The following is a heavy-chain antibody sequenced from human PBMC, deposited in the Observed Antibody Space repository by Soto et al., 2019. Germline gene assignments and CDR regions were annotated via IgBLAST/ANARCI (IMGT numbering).Heavy chain of an antibody. CDR2: ISYDGSNK. CDR1: GFTFSNYG. V-gene: IGHV3-30*18. J-gene: IGHJ4*02. Sequence: ESGGGVVQPGRSLRLSCAASGFTFSNYGMHWVRQAPGKGLEWVAVISYDGSNKYYADSVKGRFTISRDNSKNTLYLQMNSLRAEDTAVYYCAKDLRGNYPYYFDYWGQGTLVTVSS. CDR3: AKDLRGNYPYYFDY. D-gene: IGHD1-26*01.